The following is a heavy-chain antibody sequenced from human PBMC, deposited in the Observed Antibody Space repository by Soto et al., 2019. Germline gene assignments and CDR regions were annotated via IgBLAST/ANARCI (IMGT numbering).Heavy chain of an antibody. CDR1: GFTFSIHS. J-gene: IGHJ4*02. CDR3: TRDQEPTY. Sequence: EVQLAESGGGLVRPGGSLRLSCVASGFTFSIHSMNWVRQAPGKGLEWISYISSTGSTISYADSVKGRFTISRDNDKKSLYLQMNILRDDDTAVYYCTRDQEPTYWGQGTLVAVSS. CDR2: ISSTGSTI. V-gene: IGHV3-48*02.